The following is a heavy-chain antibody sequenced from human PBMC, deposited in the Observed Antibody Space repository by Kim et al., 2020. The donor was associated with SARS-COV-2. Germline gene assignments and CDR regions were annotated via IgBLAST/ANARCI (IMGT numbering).Heavy chain of an antibody. Sequence: SQTLSLTCAISGDSISSNSAAWNWIRQSPSRGLEWLGRTYYRSKWYNDYAVSVKSRLTINPDTSKNQFSLQLNSVTPEDTAVYYCARITMIVVVITGIEWGGQGTLVTVSS. CDR2: TYYRSKWYN. V-gene: IGHV6-1*01. CDR3: ARITMIVVVITGIEW. CDR1: GDSISSNSAA. J-gene: IGHJ4*02. D-gene: IGHD3-22*01.